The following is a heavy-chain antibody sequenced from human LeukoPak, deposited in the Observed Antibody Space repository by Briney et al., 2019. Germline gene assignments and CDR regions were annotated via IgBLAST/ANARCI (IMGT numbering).Heavy chain of an antibody. D-gene: IGHD1-26*01. J-gene: IGHJ3*02. V-gene: IGHV1-18*01. CDR2: ISAYNGNT. Sequence: ASVKVSCKASGYTFTSYGISWVRQAPGQGLEWMGWISAYNGNTNYAQKLQGRVTMTTDTSTSTAYMELRSLRSDDTAVYYCARDLWSYVPPAALDIWGQGTMVTVSS. CDR1: GYTFTSYG. CDR3: ARDLWSYVPPAALDI.